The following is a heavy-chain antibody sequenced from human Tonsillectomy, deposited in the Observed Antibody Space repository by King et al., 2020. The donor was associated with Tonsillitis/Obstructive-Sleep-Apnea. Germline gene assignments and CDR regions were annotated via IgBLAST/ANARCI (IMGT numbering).Heavy chain of an antibody. V-gene: IGHV3-48*03. J-gene: IGHJ4*02. CDR1: GFTFSSYE. D-gene: IGHD4-11*01. CDR2: ISSSGSTI. CDR3: ARVGNGYSTYGMTYYFDY. Sequence: VQLVESGGGLVQPGGSLRLSCAASGFTFSSYEMNWVRQAPGKGLEWVSYISSSGSTIYYADSVKGRFTISRDNAKNSLYLQMNSLRAEDTAVYYCARVGNGYSTYGMTYYFDYWGQGTLVTVSS.